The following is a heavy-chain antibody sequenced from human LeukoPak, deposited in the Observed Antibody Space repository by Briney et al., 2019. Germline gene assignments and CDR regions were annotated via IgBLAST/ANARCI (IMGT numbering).Heavy chain of an antibody. CDR1: GYTFTGYY. CDR3: ARDKYSSSDSGYFDY. D-gene: IGHD6-6*01. Sequence: ASGKGSCKASGYTFTGYYMHWVRQAPGQGLEWMGWINPNSGGTNYAQKFQGRVTMTRDTSISTAYMELSRMRSDDTAVYYCARDKYSSSDSGYFDYWGQGTLVTVSS. J-gene: IGHJ4*02. CDR2: INPNSGGT. V-gene: IGHV1-2*02.